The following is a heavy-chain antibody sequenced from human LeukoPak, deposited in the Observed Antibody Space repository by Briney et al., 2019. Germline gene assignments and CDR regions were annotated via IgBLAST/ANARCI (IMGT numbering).Heavy chain of an antibody. Sequence: SVKVSCKASGGTSSSYAISWVRQAPGQGLEWMGGIIPIFGTANYAQKFQGRVTITTDESTSTAYMELSSLRSEDTAVYYCAREGRYDFWSGYYSGSPYFDYWGQGTLVTVSS. CDR2: IIPIFGTA. V-gene: IGHV1-69*05. D-gene: IGHD3-3*01. CDR1: GGTSSSYA. J-gene: IGHJ4*02. CDR3: AREGRYDFWSGYYSGSPYFDY.